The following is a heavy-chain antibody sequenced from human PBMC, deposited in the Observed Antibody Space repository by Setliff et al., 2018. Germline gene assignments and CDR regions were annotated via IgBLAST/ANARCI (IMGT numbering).Heavy chain of an antibody. J-gene: IGHJ4*02. V-gene: IGHV3-23*01. CDR2: INHSGGST. D-gene: IGHD2-15*01. CDR1: GFTFNRFA. Sequence: LRLSCAASGFTFNRFAMSWVRQTPGKGLEWVSAINHSGGSTYYADPVKGRFAISRDNSKNPLYLQMNSLRAEDTAVYYCAKDDAGYCSGGSCYAPFDYWGQGTLVTVSS. CDR3: AKDDAGYCSGGSCYAPFDY.